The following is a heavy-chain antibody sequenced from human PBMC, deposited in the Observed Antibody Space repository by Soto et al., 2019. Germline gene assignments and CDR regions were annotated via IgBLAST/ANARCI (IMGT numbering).Heavy chain of an antibody. CDR2: IDWDDDK. CDR1: GFSLSTSGMC. Sequence: SGPTLVNPTQTLTLTCTFSGFSLSTSGMCVSWIRQPPGKALEWLALIDWDDDKYYSTSLKTRLTISKDTSKNQVVLTMTNMDPVDTATYYCARISMATGLGAFDIWGQRTMVTVSS. J-gene: IGHJ3*02. V-gene: IGHV2-70*01. D-gene: IGHD5-12*01. CDR3: ARISMATGLGAFDI.